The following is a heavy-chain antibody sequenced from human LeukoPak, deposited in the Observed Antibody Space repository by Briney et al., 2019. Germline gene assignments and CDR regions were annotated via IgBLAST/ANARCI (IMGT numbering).Heavy chain of an antibody. V-gene: IGHV3-49*04. CDR3: TRTPEVWRGRPLDY. CDR1: GFTFGDYA. Sequence: PGGSLRLSCTASGFTFGDYAMSWVRQAPGKGLEWVGFIRSKAYGGTTEYAASVKGRFTISRDDSKSIAYLQMNSLKTEDTAVYYCTRTPEVWRGRPLDYWGQGTLVTVSS. D-gene: IGHD3-3*01. CDR2: IRSKAYGGTT. J-gene: IGHJ4*02.